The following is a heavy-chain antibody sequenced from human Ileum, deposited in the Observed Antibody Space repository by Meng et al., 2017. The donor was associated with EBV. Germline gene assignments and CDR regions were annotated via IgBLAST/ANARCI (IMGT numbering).Heavy chain of an antibody. J-gene: IGHJ4*02. CDR3: GRDQGRELINH. CDR2: VYHRGDT. V-gene: IGHV4-4*02. CDR1: GDSISSDIW. Sequence: AQLQEPGPGLVKPSGALSLTCTVSGDSISSDIWWSWVRQPPGKGLEWIGEVYHRGDTNYNPSLKSRVDISVDKSKNQFYLSLFSVTAADTAVYYCGRDQGRELINHWGQGTLVTVSS. D-gene: IGHD1-7*01.